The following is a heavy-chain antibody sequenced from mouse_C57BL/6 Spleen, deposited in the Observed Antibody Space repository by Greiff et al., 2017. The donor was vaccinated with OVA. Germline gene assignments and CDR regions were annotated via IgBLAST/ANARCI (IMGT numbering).Heavy chain of an antibody. V-gene: IGHV5-12*01. CDR3: ARPFYGSSSWFAY. J-gene: IGHJ3*01. Sequence: DVMLVESGGGLVQPGGSLKLSCAASGFTFSDYYMYWVRQTPEKRLEWVAYISNGGGSTYYPDTVKGRFTISRDNAKNTLYLQMSRLKSEDTAMYYCARPFYGSSSWFAYWGQGTLVTVSA. D-gene: IGHD1-1*01. CDR1: GFTFSDYY. CDR2: ISNGGGST.